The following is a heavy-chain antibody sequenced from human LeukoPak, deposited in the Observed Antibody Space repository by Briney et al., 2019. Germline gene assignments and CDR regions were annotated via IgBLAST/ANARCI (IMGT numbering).Heavy chain of an antibody. CDR1: GGSISSGSYY. CDR3: ARERLSNWFDP. CDR2: IYTSGST. D-gene: IGHD3-16*02. Sequence: PSQTLSLTCTVSGGSISSGSYYWSWIRQPAGKGLEWIGRIYTSGSTNYNPSLKSRVTISVDTPKNQFSLKLSSVTAADTAVYYCARERLSNWFDPWGQGTLATVSS. J-gene: IGHJ5*02. V-gene: IGHV4-61*02.